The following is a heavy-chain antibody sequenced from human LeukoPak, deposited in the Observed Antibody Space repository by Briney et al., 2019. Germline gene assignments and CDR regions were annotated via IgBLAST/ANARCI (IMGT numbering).Heavy chain of an antibody. Sequence: PGGSLRLSCAASGFTFSSYWMHWVRQAPGKGLVWVSRINSDGSSTIHADSVKGRFTISRDNSKNTLFLQMNSLRAEDTAVCYCGRVYCGGNCYSPPLPDYWGQGTLVTVSA. D-gene: IGHD2-21*02. CDR1: GFTFSSYW. V-gene: IGHV3-74*01. J-gene: IGHJ4*02. CDR3: GRVYCGGNCYSPPLPDY. CDR2: INSDGSST.